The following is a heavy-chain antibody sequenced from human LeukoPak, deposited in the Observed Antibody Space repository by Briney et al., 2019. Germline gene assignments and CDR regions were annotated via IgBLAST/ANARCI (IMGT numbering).Heavy chain of an antibody. CDR3: ARSVDTANNWFDP. CDR2: INPNSGGT. J-gene: IGHJ5*02. D-gene: IGHD5-18*01. CDR1: GYTFTVYY. V-gene: IGHV1-2*02. Sequence: ASVTVSCKASGYTFTVYYMYWVRQAPGQGLEWMGWINPNSGGTKYAQKFQGRVTMTRDTSISTAYMELSGLRSDDTAVYYCARSVDTANNWFDPWGQGTLVTVSS.